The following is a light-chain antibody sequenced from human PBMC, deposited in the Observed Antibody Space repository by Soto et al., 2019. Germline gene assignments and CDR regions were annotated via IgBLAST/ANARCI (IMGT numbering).Light chain of an antibody. CDR2: ATS. CDR3: QQTYTTPRT. Sequence: DTQMTQSPSYLSASVGDRISITCRASQTASNYVNWYQQKPGKAPTLLISATSTLQSGVPSRFRGSGSGTDFTLTITSLQPEDFATYYCQQTYTTPRTSGQGTKV. J-gene: IGKJ1*01. CDR1: QTASNY. V-gene: IGKV1-39*01.